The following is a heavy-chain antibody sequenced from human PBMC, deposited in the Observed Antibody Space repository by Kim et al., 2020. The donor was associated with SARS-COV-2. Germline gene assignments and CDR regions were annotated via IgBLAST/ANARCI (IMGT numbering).Heavy chain of an antibody. D-gene: IGHD3-10*01. CDR3: ARGYYYGSGSWYYFDY. V-gene: IGHV4-31*03. CDR2: IYYSGST. CDR1: GGSISSGGYY. Sequence: SETLSLTCTVSGGSISSGGYYWSWIRQHPGKGLEWIGYIYYSGSTYYNPSLKSRVTISVDTSKNQFSLKLSSVTAADTAVYYCARGYYYGSGSWYYFDYWGQGTLVTVSS. J-gene: IGHJ4*02.